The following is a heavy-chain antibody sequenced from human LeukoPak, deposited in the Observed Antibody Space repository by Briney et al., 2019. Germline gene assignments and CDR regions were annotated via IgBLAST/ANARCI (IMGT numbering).Heavy chain of an antibody. D-gene: IGHD3-10*01. V-gene: IGHV3-23*01. CDR3: AKWRGPFDP. CDR1: GFNLSSCA. J-gene: IGHJ5*02. Sequence: GGSLILSCAASGFNLSSCAMSWVRQAPGKGLEWVSGISASGGTTYYADSVKGRFTISSDNSKNTLYLQMNSLRAEDTAVYYCAKWRGPFDPWGQRTLVTVSS. CDR2: ISASGGTT.